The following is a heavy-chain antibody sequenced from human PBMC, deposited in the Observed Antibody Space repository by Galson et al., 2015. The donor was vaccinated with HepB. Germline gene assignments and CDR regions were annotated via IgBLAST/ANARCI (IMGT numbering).Heavy chain of an antibody. V-gene: IGHV3-7*03. J-gene: IGHJ6*02. CDR2: IKQDGTEK. CDR1: GFNFGTYW. Sequence: SLRLSCAASGFNFGTYWMSWVRQAPGKGLEWVANIKQDGTEKYYVDSVKGRFTISRDNAKNSLYLQMNSLRAEDTAVYYCAREYCTGNSCSGMDVWGQGTTVTVSS. D-gene: IGHD2-8*02. CDR3: AREYCTGNSCSGMDV.